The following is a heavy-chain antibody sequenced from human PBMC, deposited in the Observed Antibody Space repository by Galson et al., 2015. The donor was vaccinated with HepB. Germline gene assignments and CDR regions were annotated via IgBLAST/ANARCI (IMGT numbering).Heavy chain of an antibody. CDR2: ISYDESNT. D-gene: IGHD3-10*01. Sequence: SLRLSCAASGFTFNTYAMHRVRQAPGKGLEWVAIISYDESNTYYADSVKGRFTISRDNSKNTLHLQMNSLRADDTAVYYCARAWFGELLSYFFDYWGQGALVTVSS. J-gene: IGHJ4*02. V-gene: IGHV3-30-3*01. CDR3: ARAWFGELLSYFFDY. CDR1: GFTFNTYA.